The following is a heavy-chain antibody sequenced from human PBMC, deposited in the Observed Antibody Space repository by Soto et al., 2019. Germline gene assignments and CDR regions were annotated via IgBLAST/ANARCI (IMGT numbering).Heavy chain of an antibody. J-gene: IGHJ4*02. D-gene: IGHD3-10*01. Sequence: EVQLVESGGGLVPPGGSVRLSCAASGFIFKMYWMHWVRQSPGKGLVWISRIYNDGTYSDYADSVRGRFTISRHNVNDTLYLQMNNLRAEDSGLYYCTRGPRPISTGTGAYWGQGTQVTVSS. CDR3: TRGPRPISTGTGAY. CDR1: GFIFKMYW. CDR2: IYNDGTYS. V-gene: IGHV3-74*01.